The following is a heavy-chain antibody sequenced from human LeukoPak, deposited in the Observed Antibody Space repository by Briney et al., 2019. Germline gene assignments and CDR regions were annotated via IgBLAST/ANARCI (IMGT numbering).Heavy chain of an antibody. CDR2: ISSSGSTI. J-gene: IGHJ4*02. Sequence: PGGSLRLSCAASGFIFSSYSMNWVRQAPGKGLEWVSYISSSGSTIYYADSVKGRFTISRDNAKNSLYLQMNSLRAEDTAVYYCARGGVRGILLPVDYWGQGTLVTVSA. V-gene: IGHV3-48*01. CDR3: ARGGVRGILLPVDY. D-gene: IGHD3-10*01. CDR1: GFIFSSYS.